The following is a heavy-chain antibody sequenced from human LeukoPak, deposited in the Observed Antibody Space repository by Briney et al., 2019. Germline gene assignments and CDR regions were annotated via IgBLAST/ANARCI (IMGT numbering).Heavy chain of an antibody. V-gene: IGHV3-11*04. CDR1: GFTFSDYY. Sequence: GGSLRLSCAASGFTFSDYYMSWIRQAPGKGLEWVSDISSNGSTIYYADSVKGRFTISRDNAKNSLYLQMNGLRAEDTAVYYCARRGLSHLEQWLVVGTLSYFDYWGQGTLVTVSS. CDR2: ISSNGSTI. J-gene: IGHJ4*02. CDR3: ARRGLSHLEQWLVVGTLSYFDY. D-gene: IGHD6-19*01.